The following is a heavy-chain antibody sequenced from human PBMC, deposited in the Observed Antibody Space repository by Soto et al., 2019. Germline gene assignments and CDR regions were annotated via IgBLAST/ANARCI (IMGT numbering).Heavy chain of an antibody. D-gene: IGHD1-1*01. CDR2: TYVRSKWYN. CDR1: GDSVSSNTAS. Sequence: SQTLSLTCAISGDSVSSNTASWNWIRQSPSRGLEWLGRTYVRSKWYNDYAVSVKSRIIINPDTSNNQFSLQLNSVTPEDTAVYFCATWDNLGPKTGHDFDPWGQGIMVTVSS. V-gene: IGHV6-1*01. CDR3: ATWDNLGPKTGHDFDP. J-gene: IGHJ5*02.